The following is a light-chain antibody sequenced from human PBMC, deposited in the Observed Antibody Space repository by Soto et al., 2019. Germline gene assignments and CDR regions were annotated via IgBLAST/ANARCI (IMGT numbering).Light chain of an antibody. CDR3: QQGGSFPIT. CDR2: GAT. V-gene: IGKV1-12*01. J-gene: IGKJ5*01. Sequence: DIQMTQSPSSVSASVGDRVTITCRASQNIGSWLAWYQQKPRKAPDLLIYGATSLQSGVPSRFYGSGSETDFTLTISSLQPEDFATYYCQQGGSFPITFGQGTRLEIK. CDR1: QNIGSW.